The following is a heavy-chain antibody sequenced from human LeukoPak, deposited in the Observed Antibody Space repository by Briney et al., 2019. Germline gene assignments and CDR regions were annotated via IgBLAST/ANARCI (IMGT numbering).Heavy chain of an antibody. D-gene: IGHD5-24*01. CDR1: GFPFSRYW. J-gene: IGHJ4*02. Sequence: GGSLRLSCVASGFPFSRYWMTWVRQAPGKGLEWVANIKQDGSKKSYVDSVKGRFTISRDNAKNSLYLQMNSLRAEDTAIYYCTRVGYIDEGIDYWGQGTLVTVSS. CDR2: IKQDGSKK. V-gene: IGHV3-7*04. CDR3: TRVGYIDEGIDY.